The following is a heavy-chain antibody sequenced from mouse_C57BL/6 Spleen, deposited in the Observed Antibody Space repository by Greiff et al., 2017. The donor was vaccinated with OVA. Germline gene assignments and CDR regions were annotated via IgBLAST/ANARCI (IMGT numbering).Heavy chain of an antibody. J-gene: IGHJ3*01. CDR1: GYTFTSYW. Sequence: VQLQQPGAELVMPGASVKLSCKASGYTFTSYWMHWVKQRPGQGLEWIGEIDPSDSYTNYNQKFKGKSTLTVDKSSSTAYMQLSSLTSEDSAVYYCARPLDGYYVRFAYWGQGTLVTVSA. CDR2: IDPSDSYT. CDR3: ARPLDGYYVRFAY. V-gene: IGHV1-69*01. D-gene: IGHD2-3*01.